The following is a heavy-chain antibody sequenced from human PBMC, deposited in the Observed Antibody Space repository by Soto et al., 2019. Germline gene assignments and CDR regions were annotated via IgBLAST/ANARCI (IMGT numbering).Heavy chain of an antibody. Sequence: LRLSCAASGFTFSSFAMSWVRQAPGKGLEWVSGIIGSGGGTYYADSVKGRFTILRDNSKNTLDLQMNSLRVEDTAVYYCARAGLCSSPRCVIYYFYGMDVWGPGTTVTVSS. V-gene: IGHV3-23*01. CDR3: ARAGLCSSPRCVIYYFYGMDV. J-gene: IGHJ6*02. CDR1: GFTFSSFA. CDR2: IIGSGGGT. D-gene: IGHD2-2*01.